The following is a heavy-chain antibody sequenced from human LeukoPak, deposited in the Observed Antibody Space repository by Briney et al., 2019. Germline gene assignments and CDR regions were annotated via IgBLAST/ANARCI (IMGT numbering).Heavy chain of an antibody. CDR1: GGSFSGYY. V-gene: IGHV4-34*01. D-gene: IGHD2-21*01. Sequence: KPSETLSLTCAVYGGSFSGYYWSWIRQPPGKGLEWIGEINHSGSTNYNPSLKSRVTISVDTSKNQFSLKLSSVTAADTAVYYCARGVFLFYYYGMYVWGQGTTVTVSS. CDR2: INHSGST. J-gene: IGHJ6*02. CDR3: ARGVFLFYYYGMYV.